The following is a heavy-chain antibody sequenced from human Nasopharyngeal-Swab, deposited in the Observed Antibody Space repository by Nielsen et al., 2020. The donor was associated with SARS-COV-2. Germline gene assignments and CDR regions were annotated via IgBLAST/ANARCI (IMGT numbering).Heavy chain of an antibody. D-gene: IGHD2-2*01. CDR3: ARVRCSSTSCPDNWFDP. CDR1: GGTFSSYA. V-gene: IGHV1-69*13. CDR2: IIPNFGTA. J-gene: IGHJ5*02. Sequence: SVKVSCKASGGTFSSYAISWVRQAPGQGLEWMGGIIPNFGTANYAQKFQGRVTITADESTSTAYMELSSLRSEDTAVYYCARVRCSSTSCPDNWFDPWGQGTLVTVSS.